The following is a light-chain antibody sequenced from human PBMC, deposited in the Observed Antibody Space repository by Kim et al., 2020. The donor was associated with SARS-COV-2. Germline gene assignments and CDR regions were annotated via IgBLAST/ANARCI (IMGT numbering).Light chain of an antibody. CDR1: QSVSSY. CDR3: QHRGNWPPT. Sequence: EIVLTQFPATLSLSPGESATLSSKASQSVSSYLAWYQQKPGQAPRLLIYDASSRAPGIPARFSGRGSVTDFTLTISSLEPEDFAIYYCQHRGNWPPTFGQGTRLEIK. J-gene: IGKJ5*01. V-gene: IGKV3-11*01. CDR2: DAS.